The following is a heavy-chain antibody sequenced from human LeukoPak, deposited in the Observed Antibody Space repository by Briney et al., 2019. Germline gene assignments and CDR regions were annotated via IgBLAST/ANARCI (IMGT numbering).Heavy chain of an antibody. Sequence: PSQTLSLTCTVSGGSISSGSYYWSWIRQPAGKGLEWIGRIYTSGSTNYNPSLKSRVTISVDTSKNQFSLKLSSVTAADTAVYYCARDATYDSSRPWGQGTLVTVSS. CDR1: GGSISSGSYY. CDR2: IYTSGST. CDR3: ARDATYDSSRP. J-gene: IGHJ5*02. D-gene: IGHD3-22*01. V-gene: IGHV4-61*02.